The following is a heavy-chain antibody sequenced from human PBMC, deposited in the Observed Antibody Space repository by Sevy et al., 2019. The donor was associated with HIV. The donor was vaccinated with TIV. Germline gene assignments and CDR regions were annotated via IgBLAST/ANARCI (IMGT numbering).Heavy chain of an antibody. J-gene: IGHJ5*02. Sequence: GGSLRLSCAASGFTFSSYGMHWVRQAPGKGLEWVEFIRYDGSKKYYADSVKGRFTISRDNSKNTLYLQMNSLKAEDTALYYCAKGSPRIAARRLGTNWFDPWGQGTLVTVSS. D-gene: IGHD6-6*01. CDR2: IRYDGSKK. V-gene: IGHV3-30*02. CDR3: AKGSPRIAARRLGTNWFDP. CDR1: GFTFSSYG.